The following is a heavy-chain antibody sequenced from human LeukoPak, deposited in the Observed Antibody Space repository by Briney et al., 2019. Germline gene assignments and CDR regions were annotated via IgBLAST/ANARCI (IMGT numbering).Heavy chain of an antibody. CDR1: GFTFGRYW. CDR3: ARLKDDVTKLDY. V-gene: IGHV3-7*01. CDR2: INQGGSRL. D-gene: IGHD2-8*01. Sequence: GGSLRLSCAGSGFTFGRYWMSWVRQAPGKGLEWVASINQGGSRLHYLDSVTGRFIISRDDAQNSLFLQMTRLRVDDTAVYYCARLKDDVTKLDYWGQGTLVSVSS. J-gene: IGHJ4*02.